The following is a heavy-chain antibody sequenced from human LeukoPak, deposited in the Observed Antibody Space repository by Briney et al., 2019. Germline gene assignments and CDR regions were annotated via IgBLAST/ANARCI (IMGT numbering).Heavy chain of an antibody. CDR1: GFTFDDYG. J-gene: IGHJ4*02. D-gene: IGHD2-8*01. CDR3: AKDGLMRFFDY. CDR2: INWNAGST. Sequence: PGGSLRLSCATSGFTFDDYGMSWVRQVSGKGLEWVSSINWNAGSTTYADSVKGRFTISRDNSKNTLYLHMNSLRADDTAVYHCAKDGLMRFFDYWGQGTLVTVSS. V-gene: IGHV3-20*01.